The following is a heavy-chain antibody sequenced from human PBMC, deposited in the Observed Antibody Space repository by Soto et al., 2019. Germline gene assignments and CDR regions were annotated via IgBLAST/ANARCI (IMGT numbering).Heavy chain of an antibody. CDR2: TIDSGGRS. Sequence: EVQLLESGGGLVQPGGPLRLSCAASGFTFSSHAMSWVRQAPGKGLEWVSSTIDSGGRSYHADSVRGRFTISRDNSKNTLYLQMNSLRADDTAIYYCAKDKMEQWLVGGYYDYWGQGALVTVSS. D-gene: IGHD6-19*01. V-gene: IGHV3-23*01. CDR3: AKDKMEQWLVGGYYDY. J-gene: IGHJ4*02. CDR1: GFTFSSHA.